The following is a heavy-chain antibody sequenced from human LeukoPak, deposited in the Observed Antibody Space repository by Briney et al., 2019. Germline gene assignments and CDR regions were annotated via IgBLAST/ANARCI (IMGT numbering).Heavy chain of an antibody. CDR1: GFIFSNHG. CDR3: ARRGPYFDY. J-gene: IGHJ4*02. V-gene: IGHV3-21*05. D-gene: IGHD3-10*01. Sequence: GGFLRLSCTASGFIFSNHGMNWVRQAPGKGLEWISYISSTSADIYYVDSVKGRFTISRDNAKNSLFLQMNSLRAEDTAMYYCARRGPYFDYWGQGILVTVSS. CDR2: ISSTSADI.